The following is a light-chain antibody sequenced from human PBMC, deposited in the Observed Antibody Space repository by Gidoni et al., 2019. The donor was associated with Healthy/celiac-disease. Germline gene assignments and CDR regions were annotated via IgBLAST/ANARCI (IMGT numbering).Light chain of an antibody. CDR2: GAS. J-gene: IGKJ1*01. V-gene: IGKV3-15*01. CDR1: QSVSSN. CDR3: QQYNNSPPWT. Sequence: EIVMTQSPATLSVSPGERATLSCRASQSVSSNLAWYQQKPGQAPRLLIYGASTRATGIPARFSGSGSGTEFTLTISSLQSEYFAVYYCQQYNNSPPWTFXXXTKVEIK.